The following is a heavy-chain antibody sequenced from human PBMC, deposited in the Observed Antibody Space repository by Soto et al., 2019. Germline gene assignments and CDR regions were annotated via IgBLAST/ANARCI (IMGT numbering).Heavy chain of an antibody. V-gene: IGHV1-2*02. D-gene: IGHD3-3*01. Sequence: ASVKVSCKASGYTFSGYYLHWVRQAPGQGFEWMGWINANSGDTIYAQKFQGRVTMTRDTSISTAYKELSRLRSDDTAVYYCARDSVLQFVEWLFNYWGQGTLVTVSS. CDR3: ARDSVLQFVEWLFNY. CDR1: GYTFSGYY. J-gene: IGHJ4*02. CDR2: INANSGDT.